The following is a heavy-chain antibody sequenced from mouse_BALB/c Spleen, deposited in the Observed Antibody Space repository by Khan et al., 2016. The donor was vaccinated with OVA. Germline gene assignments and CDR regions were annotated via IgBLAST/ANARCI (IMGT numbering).Heavy chain of an antibody. J-gene: IGHJ3*01. CDR1: GFSITDYY. Sequence: VQLQQSGAELVRPGALVNLSCKASGFSITDYYMHWVKQRPEQGLEWIGWIDPENGNTIYNPMFQGMASITSDTSSNPAYLQLSSLTSEDTAVYYCARDGYSPWFAYWGQGTLVTVSA. V-gene: IGHV14-1*02. D-gene: IGHD2-3*01. CDR3: ARDGYSPWFAY. CDR2: IDPENGNT.